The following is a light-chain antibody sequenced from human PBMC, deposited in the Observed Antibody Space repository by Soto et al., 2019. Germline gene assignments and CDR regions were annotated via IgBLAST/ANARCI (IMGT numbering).Light chain of an antibody. V-gene: IGKV3-20*01. CDR3: XXXXXRPWT. CDR1: QRVSGSY. J-gene: IGKJ1*01. CDR2: DAS. Sequence: EIVLTQSPGTLSLSPGERATLSCRARQRVSGSYVAWYQQKPGQSPRLLIYDASSRATGIPDRFSGSGSGTDFTLTISRLEPEXXXXXXXXXXXXRPWTFGQGTQVESK.